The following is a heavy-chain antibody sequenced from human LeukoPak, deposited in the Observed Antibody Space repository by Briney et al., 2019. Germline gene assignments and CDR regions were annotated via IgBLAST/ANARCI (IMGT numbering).Heavy chain of an antibody. CDR1: GLTVSNNY. CDR2: IYSSDIT. CDR3: AXXPVTTCRGAFCYPFDY. Sequence: TGGSLRLSCAASGLTVSNNYMSWVRQAPGKGLEWVSVIYSSDITYYADSVKGRFTISRDNSKNTLYLQMNRLRPEDAAVYYCAXXPVTTCRGAFCYPFDYWGLGTLVTVPS. V-gene: IGHV3-66*01. D-gene: IGHD2-15*01. J-gene: IGHJ4*02.